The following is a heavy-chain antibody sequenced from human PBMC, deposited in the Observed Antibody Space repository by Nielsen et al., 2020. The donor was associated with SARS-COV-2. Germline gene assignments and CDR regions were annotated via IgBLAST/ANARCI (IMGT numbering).Heavy chain of an antibody. CDR1: GFTFGRHA. CDR2: IGSSGGGT. Sequence: EGSLRLSCAASGFTFGRHAMNWVRQAPGKGLEWVSLIGSSGGGTFYADSVKGRFSISRDDSKNTLYLQMNSLRAEDTAVYYCARGSNYGYNWFDPWGQGTLVTVSS. V-gene: IGHV3-23*01. D-gene: IGHD3-10*01. CDR3: ARGSNYGYNWFDP. J-gene: IGHJ5*02.